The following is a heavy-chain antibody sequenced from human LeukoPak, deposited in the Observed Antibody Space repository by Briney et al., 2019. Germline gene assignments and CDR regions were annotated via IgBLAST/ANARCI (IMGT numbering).Heavy chain of an antibody. CDR1: GGTFNNFA. J-gene: IGHJ4*02. CDR3: ARDPPYYYDGSSYSDY. Sequence: ASVKVSCKASGGTFNNFAISWVRQAPGQGLEWMGWINPNSGGTNYAQEFQGRVTNTRDTSASTSYMELSSLTSEDTAVFYCARDPPYYYDGSSYSDYWGQGTLVTVSS. CDR2: INPNSGGT. V-gene: IGHV1-2*02. D-gene: IGHD3-22*01.